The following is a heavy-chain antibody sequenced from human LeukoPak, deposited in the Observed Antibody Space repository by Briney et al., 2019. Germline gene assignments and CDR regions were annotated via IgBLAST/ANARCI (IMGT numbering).Heavy chain of an antibody. CDR1: GGSFSGYY. Sequence: PSETLSLTCAVYGGSFSGYYWSWIRQPPGKGLEWIGEINHSGSTNYNPSLKSRVTISVDTSKNQFSLKLSSVTAADTAVYYCARGRWSGYNNYNWFDPWGQGTLVTVSS. V-gene: IGHV4-34*01. J-gene: IGHJ5*02. CDR2: INHSGST. CDR3: ARGRWSGYNNYNWFDP. D-gene: IGHD3-3*01.